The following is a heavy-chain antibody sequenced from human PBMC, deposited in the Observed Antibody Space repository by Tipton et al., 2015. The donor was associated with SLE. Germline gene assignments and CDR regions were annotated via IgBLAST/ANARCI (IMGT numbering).Heavy chain of an antibody. CDR3: AQGEYSSAPGWYLDL. Sequence: SLRLSCAASGFTFSSYGMHWVRQAPGKGLEWVAFIRYDGSNKYYADSVKGRFTISRHNSKNTLYLQMNSLRAEDTAVYYCAQGEYSSAPGWYLDLWGRGTLVTVSS. CDR1: GFTFSSYG. V-gene: IGHV3-30*02. CDR2: IRYDGSNK. J-gene: IGHJ2*01. D-gene: IGHD6-6*01.